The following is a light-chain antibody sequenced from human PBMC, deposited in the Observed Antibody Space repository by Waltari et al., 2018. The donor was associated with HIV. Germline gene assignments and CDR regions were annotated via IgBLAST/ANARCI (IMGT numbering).Light chain of an antibody. CDR2: GAS. V-gene: IGKV3-20*01. Sequence: EIVLTQSPGTLSLSPGERASQSVTNNYLAWYQQKPGQGPRLLIYGASSRAIGIPDRFSGSGSGTDFTLTISRLEPEDFAVYYCQQFGSQWTFGQGTKVEIK. CDR3: QQFGSQWT. CDR1: QSVTNNY. J-gene: IGKJ1*01.